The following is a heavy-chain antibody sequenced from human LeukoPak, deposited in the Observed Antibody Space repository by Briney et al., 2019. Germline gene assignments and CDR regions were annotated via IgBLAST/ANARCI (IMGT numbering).Heavy chain of an antibody. CDR1: GFTFSTFA. V-gene: IGHV3-23*01. J-gene: IGHJ4*02. CDR2: ISDSGGGT. D-gene: IGHD3-16*01. Sequence: PGGSLRLSCAASGFTFSTFAMSWVRQAPGKGLQWVSAISDSGGGTFYADSVKGRFTISRDNSKNTLYLQMNSLRAEDTAVYYCAKVGVGWVAFEYWGQGTLVTVPS. CDR3: AKVGVGWVAFEY.